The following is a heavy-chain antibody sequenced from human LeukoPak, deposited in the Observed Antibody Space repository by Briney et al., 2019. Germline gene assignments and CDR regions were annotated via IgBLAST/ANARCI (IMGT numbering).Heavy chain of an antibody. J-gene: IGHJ5*02. CDR1: GFTFSSYA. V-gene: IGHV3-48*03. Sequence: GGSLRLSCAASGFTFSSYAMSWVRQAPGKGLEWVSYISSSGSTIYYADSVKGRFTISRDNAKNLLYLQMNSLRAGDTAIYYCVREYSSGYYNWFDPWGQGTLVTVSS. CDR3: VREYSSGYYNWFDP. CDR2: ISSSGSTI. D-gene: IGHD3-22*01.